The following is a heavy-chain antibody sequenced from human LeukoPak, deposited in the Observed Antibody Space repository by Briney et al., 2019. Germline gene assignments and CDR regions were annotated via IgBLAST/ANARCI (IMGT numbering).Heavy chain of an antibody. CDR3: ARHYIEVAPFDY. D-gene: IGHD6-19*01. Sequence: GESLKISCKGSGYSFTNYWIAWGRQMPGKGLEWMGIIYPADSDARYSPSFQGQVTISADKSINTAYLQWSSLKASDTAMYYCARHYIEVAPFDYWGQGTLVTVSS. CDR1: GYSFTNYW. CDR2: IYPADSDA. V-gene: IGHV5-51*01. J-gene: IGHJ4*02.